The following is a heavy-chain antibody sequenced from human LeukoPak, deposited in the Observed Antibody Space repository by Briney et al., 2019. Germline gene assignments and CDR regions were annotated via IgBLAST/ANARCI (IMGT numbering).Heavy chain of an antibody. Sequence: SETLSLTCTVSGGSISSYYWSWIRQPPGKGLEWIGHIYYSGSTNYNPSLKSRVTISVDTSKNQFSLKLSSVTAADTAVYYCARDTLRGSYGSGSYYNPLGAFDIWGQGTMVTVSS. CDR3: ARDTLRGSYGSGSYYNPLGAFDI. V-gene: IGHV4-59*01. J-gene: IGHJ3*02. D-gene: IGHD3-10*01. CDR1: GGSISSYY. CDR2: IYYSGST.